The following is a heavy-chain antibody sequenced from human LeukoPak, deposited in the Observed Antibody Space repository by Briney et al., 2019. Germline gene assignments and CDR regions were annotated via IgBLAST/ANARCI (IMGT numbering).Heavy chain of an antibody. V-gene: IGHV4-59*12. Sequence: PSETLSLTCTVSGGSISSYYWNWIRQPPGKGLEWIGYIYYSGSTNYNPSLKSRVTISVDTSKNQFSLKLSSVTAADTAVYYCARVSQLYPVADAFDIWGQGTMVTVSS. CDR1: GGSISSYY. CDR3: ARVSQLYPVADAFDI. CDR2: IYYSGST. J-gene: IGHJ3*02. D-gene: IGHD5-18*01.